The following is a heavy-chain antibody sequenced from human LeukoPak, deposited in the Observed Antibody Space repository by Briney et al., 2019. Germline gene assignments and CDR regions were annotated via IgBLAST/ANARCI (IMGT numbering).Heavy chain of an antibody. J-gene: IGHJ5*02. D-gene: IGHD2-15*01. CDR2: ISGSGGST. CDR3: AKDSRVVVVAEDNWFDP. V-gene: IGHV3-23*01. CDR1: GFTFSSYA. Sequence: GGSLRLSCAASGFTFSSYAMSWVRQAPGKGLEWVSAISGSGGSTYYADSVKGRFTISRDNSKNTLYLQMNSLRAEDTAVYYCAKDSRVVVVAEDNWFDPWGQGTPVTVSS.